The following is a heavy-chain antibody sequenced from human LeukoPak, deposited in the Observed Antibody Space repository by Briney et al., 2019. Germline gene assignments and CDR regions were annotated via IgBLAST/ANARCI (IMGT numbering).Heavy chain of an antibody. CDR3: ARRRGYCSGGSCRFDP. J-gene: IGHJ5*02. D-gene: IGHD2-15*01. Sequence: GGSLRLSCAASVFTFSSYGMHWVRQAPGKGLEWVAVISYDGSNKYYADSVKGRFTISRDNSKNTLYLQMNSLRAEDTAVYYCARRRGYCSGGSCRFDPWGQGTLVTVSS. V-gene: IGHV3-30*03. CDR2: ISYDGSNK. CDR1: VFTFSSYG.